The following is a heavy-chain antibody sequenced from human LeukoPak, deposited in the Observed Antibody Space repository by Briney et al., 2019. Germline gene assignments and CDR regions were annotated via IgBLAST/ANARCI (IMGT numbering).Heavy chain of an antibody. CDR2: IFGSCDST. V-gene: IGHV3-23*01. D-gene: IGHD5-12*01. J-gene: IGHJ4*02. CDR3: AKDQKPDSGYDIDY. CDR1: GFTISTYG. Sequence: GGSLRLSCAASGFTISTYGMNWVRQAPRKGLEWVSVIFGSCDSTYYADSVKGRFTISRDRSKNTLYLEMHSLRADDTDVYYCAKDQKPDSGYDIDYWGQGTLVTVSS.